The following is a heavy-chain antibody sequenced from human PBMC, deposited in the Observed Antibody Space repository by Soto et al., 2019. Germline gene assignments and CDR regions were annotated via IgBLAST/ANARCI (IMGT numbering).Heavy chain of an antibody. J-gene: IGHJ3*02. Sequence: PSETLSLTCTVSGGSVSSGSYYWSWIRQPPGKGLEWIGYIYYSGSTNYNPSLKSRVTISVDTSKNQFSLKLSSVTAADTAVYYCARDKEGYNWNYGYAFDIWGQGTMVTVSS. CDR3: ARDKEGYNWNYGYAFDI. V-gene: IGHV4-61*01. CDR1: GGSVSSGSYY. CDR2: IYYSGST. D-gene: IGHD1-7*01.